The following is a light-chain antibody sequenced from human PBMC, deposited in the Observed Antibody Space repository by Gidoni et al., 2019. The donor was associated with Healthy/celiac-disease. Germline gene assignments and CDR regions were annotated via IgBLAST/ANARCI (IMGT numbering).Light chain of an antibody. V-gene: IGKV3-20*01. CDR1: QSVSSSY. J-gene: IGKJ4*01. Sequence: EIVLTQSPGTLSLSPGERATLSCLASQSVSSSYLAWYQQKPGQAPRLLIYGASSRATGIPERLSGSGSGIDFTLTISRLEPEDFAVYYCQQCGSSPLTFGGGTKVEIK. CDR3: QQCGSSPLT. CDR2: GAS.